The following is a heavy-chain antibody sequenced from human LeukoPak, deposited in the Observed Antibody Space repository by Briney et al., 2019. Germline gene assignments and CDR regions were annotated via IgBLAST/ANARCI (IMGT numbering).Heavy chain of an antibody. D-gene: IGHD2-15*01. V-gene: IGHV4-59*01. CDR3: AKDCNGGNCYIDY. CDR2: IYYSGST. Sequence: SETLSLTCTVSGGSISSYYWSWIRQPPGKGLEWIGYIYYSGSTNYNPSLKSRVTISVDTSKNQFSLKLSSVTAADTAIYYCAKDCNGGNCYIDYWGQGTLVTVAS. CDR1: GGSISSYY. J-gene: IGHJ4*02.